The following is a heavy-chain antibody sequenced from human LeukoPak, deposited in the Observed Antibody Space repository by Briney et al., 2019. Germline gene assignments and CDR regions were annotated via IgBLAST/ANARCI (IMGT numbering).Heavy chain of an antibody. Sequence: PGESLKISCKGSGYSFTSYWMSWVRQAPGKGLEWVANIKQDGSEKYYVDSVKGRFTISRDNAKNSLYLQMNSLRAEDTAVYYCARDGVSGSYLFDYWGQGTLVTVSS. CDR2: IKQDGSEK. CDR3: ARDGVSGSYLFDY. V-gene: IGHV3-7*01. D-gene: IGHD1-26*01. J-gene: IGHJ4*02. CDR1: GYSFTSYW.